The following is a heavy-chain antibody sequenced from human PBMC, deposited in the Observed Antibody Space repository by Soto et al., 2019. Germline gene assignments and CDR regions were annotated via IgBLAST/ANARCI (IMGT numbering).Heavy chain of an antibody. CDR3: AKNPRWEWLLLTYYFDY. D-gene: IGHD3-22*01. V-gene: IGHV3-23*01. Sequence: EVQLLESGGGLVQPGGSLRLSCAASGFTFSSYAMSWVRQAPGKGLEWVSAISGSGGSTYYADSVKGRFTISRDNSKNTLYLQMNSLRAEDTAVYYCAKNPRWEWLLLTYYFDYWGQGTLVTVSS. CDR1: GFTFSSYA. CDR2: ISGSGGST. J-gene: IGHJ4*02.